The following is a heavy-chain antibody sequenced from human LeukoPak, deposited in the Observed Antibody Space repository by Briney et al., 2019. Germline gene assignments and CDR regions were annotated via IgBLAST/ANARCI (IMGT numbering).Heavy chain of an antibody. D-gene: IGHD4-17*01. V-gene: IGHV4-34*01. CDR1: GGSFSGYY. CDR2: INHSGST. J-gene: IGHJ4*02. Sequence: SETLSLTCAVYGGSFSGYYWSWIRQPPGKGLEWIGEINHSGSTNYNPSLKSRVTISVDTSKNQFSLKLSSVTAADTAVYYCARERRYGEIDYWGQGTLVTVSS. CDR3: ARERRYGEIDY.